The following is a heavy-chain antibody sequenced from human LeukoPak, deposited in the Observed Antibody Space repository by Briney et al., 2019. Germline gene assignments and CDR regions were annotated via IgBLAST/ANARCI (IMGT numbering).Heavy chain of an antibody. CDR3: ARLPKSGIVVVAASCCYFDY. CDR1: GGSISSYY. D-gene: IGHD2-15*01. J-gene: IGHJ4*02. CDR2: IYTSGST. V-gene: IGHV4-4*07. Sequence: SETLSLTCTVSGGSISSYYWSWIRQPAGKGLEWIGRIYTSGSTNYNPSLKSRVTMSVDTSKNQFSLKLSSVTAADTAVYYCARLPKSGIVVVAASCCYFDYWGQGTLVTVSS.